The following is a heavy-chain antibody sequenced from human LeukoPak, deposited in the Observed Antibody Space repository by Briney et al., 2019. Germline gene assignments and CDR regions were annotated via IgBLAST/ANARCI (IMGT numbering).Heavy chain of an antibody. V-gene: IGHV3-48*03. Sequence: GGSLRLSCAVSGFPFSIYEMNWVREAPGKGLEWVSNIGSSGTTRYYADSVKGRFSISRDNAKNSLYLQMNSLRVEDTGVYYCALLAVASDFDYWGQGALVTVSS. J-gene: IGHJ4*02. CDR3: ALLAVASDFDY. CDR1: GFPFSIYE. D-gene: IGHD6-19*01. CDR2: IGSSGTTR.